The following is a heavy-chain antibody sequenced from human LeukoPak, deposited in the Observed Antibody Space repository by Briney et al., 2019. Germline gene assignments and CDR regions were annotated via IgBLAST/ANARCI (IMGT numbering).Heavy chain of an antibody. CDR2: IYYSGST. CDR1: GGSISSYY. D-gene: IGHD3-10*01. Sequence: PSETLSLTCTVSGGSISSYYWSWIRQPPGKGLEWIGYIYYSGSTNYNPSLRSRVTISVDTSKNQFSLKLSSVTAADTAVYYCARDLRITMVRGVRDWFDPWGQGTLVTVSS. J-gene: IGHJ5*02. V-gene: IGHV4-59*01. CDR3: ARDLRITMVRGVRDWFDP.